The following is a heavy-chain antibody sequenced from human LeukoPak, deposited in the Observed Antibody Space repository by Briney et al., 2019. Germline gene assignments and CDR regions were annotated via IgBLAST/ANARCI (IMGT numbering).Heavy chain of an antibody. CDR2: IWYDGSNK. D-gene: IGHD3-10*02. CDR1: GFTFSNFG. CDR3: ARDRSVLWFDP. J-gene: IGHJ5*02. V-gene: IGHV3-33*01. Sequence: GGSPRLSCVASGFTFSNFGMHWVRQAPGKGPEWVAVIWYDGSNKYYADSVKGRFAISRDDSKNTLYLQMNSLRVEDTAVYYCARDRSVLWFDPWGQGTLVTVSS.